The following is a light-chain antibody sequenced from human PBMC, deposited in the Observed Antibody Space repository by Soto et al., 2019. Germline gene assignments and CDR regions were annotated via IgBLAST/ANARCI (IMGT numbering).Light chain of an antibody. CDR2: LNSDGSH. V-gene: IGLV4-69*01. CDR3: QTGGTGIEV. Sequence: QPVLTQSPSASASLGASVKLTCTLSSGHRSYTIAWHQQQPEKGPRYLMTLNSDGSHSKGDGIPDRFSGSSSGAERYLSISSLQSEDEADYYCQTGGTGIEVFGGGTKLTVL. CDR1: SGHRSYT. J-gene: IGLJ3*02.